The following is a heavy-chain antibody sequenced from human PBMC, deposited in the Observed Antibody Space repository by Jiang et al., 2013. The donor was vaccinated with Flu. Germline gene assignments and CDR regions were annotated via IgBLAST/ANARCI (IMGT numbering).Heavy chain of an antibody. Sequence: PGLVKPSETLSLTCTVSGGSISSSSYYWGWIRQPPGRGWSGLGVSIIVGAPTTTRPSKSRVTISVDTSKNQFSLKLSSVTAADTAVYYCARRPPKFEDFWSGYWDDYWGQGTLVTVSS. CDR1: GGSISSSSYY. D-gene: IGHD3-3*01. V-gene: IGHV4-39*01. CDR3: ARRPPKFEDFWSGYWDDY. J-gene: IGHJ4*02. CDR2: SIIVGAP.